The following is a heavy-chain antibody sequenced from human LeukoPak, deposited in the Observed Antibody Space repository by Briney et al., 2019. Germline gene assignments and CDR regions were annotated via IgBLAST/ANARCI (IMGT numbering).Heavy chain of an antibody. D-gene: IGHD3-22*01. V-gene: IGHV3-21*01. CDR2: ISSSSSYI. J-gene: IGHJ3*02. CDR1: GFTFSSYS. Sequence: GGSLRLSCAASGFTFSSYSMNWVRQAPGKGLEWVSSISSSSSYIYYADSVKGRFTISRDNAKNSLHLQMNSLRAEDTAVYYCARGADYYDSSGYYHDAFDIWGQGTMVTVSS. CDR3: ARGADYYDSSGYYHDAFDI.